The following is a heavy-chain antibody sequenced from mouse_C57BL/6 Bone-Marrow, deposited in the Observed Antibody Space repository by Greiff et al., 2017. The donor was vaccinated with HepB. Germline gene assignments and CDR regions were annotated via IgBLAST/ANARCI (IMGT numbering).Heavy chain of an antibody. J-gene: IGHJ3*01. V-gene: IGHV1-82*01. CDR2: IYPGDGDT. CDR1: GYAFSSSW. Sequence: QVQLQQSGPELVKPGASVKISCKASGYAFSSSWMNWVKQRPGKGLEWIGRIYPGDGDTNYNGKFKGKATLTADKSSSTAYMQLSSLTSEDSAVYFCARVELRLQTYWGQGTLVTVSA. CDR3: ARVELRLQTY. D-gene: IGHD3-2*02.